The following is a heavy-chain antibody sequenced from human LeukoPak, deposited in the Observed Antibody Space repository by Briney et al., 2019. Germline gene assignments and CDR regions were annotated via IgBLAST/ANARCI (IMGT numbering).Heavy chain of an antibody. CDR1: GGSFSGYY. D-gene: IGHD3-10*01. CDR3: ARPYGSGSSPGYWYYMDV. Sequence: KASETLSLTCAVYGGSFSGYYWSWIRQPPGKGLEWIGEINHSGSINYNPSLKSRVTISVDTSKNQFSLKLSSVTAADTAVYYCARPYGSGSSPGYWYYMDVWGKGTTVTISS. J-gene: IGHJ6*03. CDR2: INHSGSI. V-gene: IGHV4-34*01.